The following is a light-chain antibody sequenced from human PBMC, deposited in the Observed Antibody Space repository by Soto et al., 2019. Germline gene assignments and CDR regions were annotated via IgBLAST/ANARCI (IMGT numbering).Light chain of an antibody. Sequence: DIVMTQSPLSLPVIPGEPASISCKSSQSLLRNNTYNFLDWYLQKPGQSPQLLISLGSKRASGVPDMFSVSGSGIDFTLKISRVEAEDVGVYYCMQALQTPRTFGQGTKVEIK. V-gene: IGKV2-28*01. CDR3: MQALQTPRT. CDR2: LGS. J-gene: IGKJ1*01. CDR1: QSLLRNNTYNF.